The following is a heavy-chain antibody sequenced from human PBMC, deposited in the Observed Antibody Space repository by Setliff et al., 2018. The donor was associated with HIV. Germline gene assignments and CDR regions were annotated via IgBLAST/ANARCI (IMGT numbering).Heavy chain of an antibody. CDR1: GDSISSTSW. CDR2: VYDSGST. Sequence: PSETLSLTCTVPGDSISSTSWWSWVRQPPGKGLEWIGQVYDSGSTNYNPSLKSRVTILTDKSKNQFSLRLDSVTAADTAIYYCESTGRKTYYNSGKYYYFDYWGLGTLVTVSS. V-gene: IGHV4-4*02. D-gene: IGHD3-10*01. J-gene: IGHJ4*02. CDR3: ESTGRKTYYNSGKYYYFDY.